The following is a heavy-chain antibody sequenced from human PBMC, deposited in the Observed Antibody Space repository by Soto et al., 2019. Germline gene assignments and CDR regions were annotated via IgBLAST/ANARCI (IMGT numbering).Heavy chain of an antibody. CDR1: GYTFTSYY. CDR3: ASDGYGNHVAFDI. V-gene: IGHV1-46*03. CDR2: INPSGGST. J-gene: IGHJ3*02. D-gene: IGHD4-4*01. Sequence: AAVKVSCKASGYTFTSYYMHWVRQAPGQGLEWMGIINPSGGSTSYAQKFQGRVTMTRDTSTSTVYMELSRLRSEDTAVYYCASDGYGNHVAFDIWSEGTMFTV.